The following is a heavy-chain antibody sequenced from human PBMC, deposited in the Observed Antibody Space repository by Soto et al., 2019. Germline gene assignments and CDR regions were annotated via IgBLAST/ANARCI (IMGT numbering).Heavy chain of an antibody. CDR1: GFTFSSYA. V-gene: IGHV3-23*01. J-gene: IGHJ6*02. CDR2: ISGSGGST. CDR3: AKGDYEATGFHYGMDV. D-gene: IGHD3-16*01. Sequence: GTLRLSCAASGFTFSSYAMSWVRQAPGKGLEWVSAISGSGGSTYYADSVKGRFTISRDNSKNTLYLQMNSLRVEDTAVYYCAKGDYEATGFHYGMDVWGQGTTVTVSS.